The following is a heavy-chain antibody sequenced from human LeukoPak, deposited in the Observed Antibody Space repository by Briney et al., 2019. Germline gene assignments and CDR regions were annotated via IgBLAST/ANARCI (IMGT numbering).Heavy chain of an antibody. Sequence: ASVKVSCKASGYTFTSYAMHWVRQAPGQRLEWMGWINAGNGNTKYSQKFQGRVTITRDTSASTAYMELSSLRSEDTAVYYCARERPQYCSSGSCYYYYYGMDVWGQGTTVTVSS. J-gene: IGHJ6*02. V-gene: IGHV1-3*01. CDR2: INAGNGNT. CDR3: ARERPQYCSSGSCYYYYYGMDV. CDR1: GYTFTSYA. D-gene: IGHD2-15*01.